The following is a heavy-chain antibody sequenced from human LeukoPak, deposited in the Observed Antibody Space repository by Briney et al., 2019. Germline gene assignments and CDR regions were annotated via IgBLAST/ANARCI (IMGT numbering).Heavy chain of an antibody. CDR3: ARDMGSGPKPLYGMDV. V-gene: IGHV3-21*01. J-gene: IGHJ6*02. Sequence: GGSLRLSCAASGFTFSSYSMNWVRQAPGKGLEWVSSISSSSSYIYYADSVKGRFTISRDNAKNSLYLQMNSLRAEDTAVYYCARDMGSGPKPLYGMDVWGQGTTVTVSS. D-gene: IGHD6-25*01. CDR1: GFTFSSYS. CDR2: ISSSSSYI.